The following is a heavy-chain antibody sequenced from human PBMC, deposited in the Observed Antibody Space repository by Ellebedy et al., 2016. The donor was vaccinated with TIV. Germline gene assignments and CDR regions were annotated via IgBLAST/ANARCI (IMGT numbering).Heavy chain of an antibody. D-gene: IGHD4-11*01. CDR3: AKDRDSNPFSWFDP. V-gene: IGHV3-23*01. CDR1: GFIFSNYA. Sequence: GGSLRLSXAGSGFIFSNYAMSWVRQAPGKGLEWVSGISGSIGSTYYADSVKGRFTVSRDDSKDTVYLQMDDLRGEDTAVYYCAKDRDSNPFSWFDPWGRGTLVTVSS. CDR2: ISGSIGST. J-gene: IGHJ5*02.